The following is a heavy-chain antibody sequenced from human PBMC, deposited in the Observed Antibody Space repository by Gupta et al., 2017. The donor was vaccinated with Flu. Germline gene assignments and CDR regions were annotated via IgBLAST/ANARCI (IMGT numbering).Heavy chain of an antibody. CDR3: ARYSSSWYGNYYYGMDV. V-gene: IGHV3-48*03. J-gene: IGHJ6*02. CDR2: ISSSGSTI. Sequence: EVQLVESGGGLVQPGGYLRLSCAASGFTFSSYEMNWVRQAPGKGLECVSYISSSGSTIYYADSVKGRFTISRDNAKNSLYLQMNSLRAEDTAVYYCARYSSSWYGNYYYGMDVWGQGTTVTVSS. D-gene: IGHD6-13*01. CDR1: GFTFSSYE.